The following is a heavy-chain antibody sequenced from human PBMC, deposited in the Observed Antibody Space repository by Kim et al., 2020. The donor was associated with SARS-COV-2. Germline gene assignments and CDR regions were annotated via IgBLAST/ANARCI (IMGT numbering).Heavy chain of an antibody. D-gene: IGHD3-10*01. CDR1: GFTFSSYA. CDR2: ISGSGGST. J-gene: IGHJ4*02. V-gene: IGHV3-23*01. Sequence: GGSLRLSCAASGFTFSSYAMSWVRQAPGKGLEWVSAISGSGGSTYYADSVKGRFTISRDNSKNTLYLQMNSLRAEDTAVYYCAKVKTYYYGSGTYFDYWGQGTLVTVSS. CDR3: AKVKTYYYGSGTYFDY.